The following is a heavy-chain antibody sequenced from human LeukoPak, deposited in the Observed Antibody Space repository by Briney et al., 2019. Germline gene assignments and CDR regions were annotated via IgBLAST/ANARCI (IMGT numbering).Heavy chain of an antibody. D-gene: IGHD4-23*01. CDR1: GFTFSSYW. J-gene: IGHJ4*02. V-gene: IGHV3-23*01. CDR2: ISGSGGNT. Sequence: GGSLRLSCAASGFTFSSYWMSWVRQAPGKGLEWVSAISGSGGNTYYADSVKGRFTISRDNSKDTLYLQMNSLRAEDTAVYYCAKDRGYRSDYGGTDYWGQGTLVTVSS. CDR3: AKDRGYRSDYGGTDY.